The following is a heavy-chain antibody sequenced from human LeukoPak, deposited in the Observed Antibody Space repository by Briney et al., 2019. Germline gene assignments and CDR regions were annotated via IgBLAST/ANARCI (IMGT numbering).Heavy chain of an antibody. D-gene: IGHD2-21*01. Sequence: PGGSLRLSCAASGFTFSSYWVTWVRQAPGKGLEWVANIKQGGAVKYNEDSVKGRFTISRDNAKDSLYLRMNSLRAEDTAVYYCARETYYKMDVWGQGTTVTVSS. V-gene: IGHV3-7*01. CDR3: ARETYYKMDV. CDR1: GFTFSSYW. J-gene: IGHJ6*02. CDR2: IKQGGAVK.